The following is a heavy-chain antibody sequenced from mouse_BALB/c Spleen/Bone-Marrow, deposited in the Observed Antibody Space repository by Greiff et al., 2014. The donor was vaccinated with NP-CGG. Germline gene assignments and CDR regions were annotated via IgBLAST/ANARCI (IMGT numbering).Heavy chain of an antibody. CDR1: GFAFRSYD. CDR2: ISSGGGST. CDR3: ARHRQLTTAN. J-gene: IGHJ3*01. D-gene: IGHD1-1*01. V-gene: IGHV5-12-1*01. Sequence: VKLMESGGGLVKPGGSLKLSCAASGFAFRSYDMSWVRQTPEKRLEWVAYISSGGGSTYYPDTVKGRFTISRDNAKNTLYLQMSSLKSEDTAMYYCARHRQLTTANWGQGTLVTVSA.